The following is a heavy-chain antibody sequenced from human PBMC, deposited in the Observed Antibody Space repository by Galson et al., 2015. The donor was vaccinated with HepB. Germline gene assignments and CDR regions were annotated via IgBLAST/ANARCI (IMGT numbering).Heavy chain of an antibody. CDR1: GFIFNNYA. CDR3: AKGWVPATLIDS. V-gene: IGHV3-23*01. J-gene: IGHJ4*02. CDR2: ISGSGGST. D-gene: IGHD1-26*01. Sequence: SLRLSCAASGFIFNNYARSWVRQAPGKGLEWVSTISGSGGSTHYADSVKGRFTISRDNSKNTVYLQMNSLRAEDTALYYCAKGWVPATLIDSWGQGTLITVSS.